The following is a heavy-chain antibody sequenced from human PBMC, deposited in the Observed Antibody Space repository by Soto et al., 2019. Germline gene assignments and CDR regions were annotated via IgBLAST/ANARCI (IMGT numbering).Heavy chain of an antibody. J-gene: IGHJ6*03. D-gene: IGHD2-2*01. V-gene: IGHV4-34*01. CDR3: ARGEIVVAPAASYYYYYMDV. CDR1: GGSFTGYY. CDR2: INHSGST. Sequence: PSETLSLTCGVYGGSFTGYYWSLIRQPPGEGLEWIGEINHSGSTNYNPSLKSRVTISVDTSKNQFSLKLSSVTAADTAVYYCARGEIVVAPAASYYYYYMDVWGKGTTVTVSS.